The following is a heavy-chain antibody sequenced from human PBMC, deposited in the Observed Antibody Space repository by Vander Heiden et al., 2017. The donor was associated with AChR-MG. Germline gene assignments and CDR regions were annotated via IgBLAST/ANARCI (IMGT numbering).Heavy chain of an antibody. CDR3: ARAFGVAATFFDY. CDR2: VNPHSGAT. Sequence: QVQLVQSGAEVKKPGASVKVSCKASGYAFTDYFIHWVRQAPGQGLEWMGWVNPHSGATNYAQKFQGRVTMTRDTSINTAYMELSRLRSDDTALFYCARAFGVAATFFDYWGQGTLGSVSS. D-gene: IGHD3-10*01. J-gene: IGHJ4*02. V-gene: IGHV1-2*02. CDR1: GYAFTDYF.